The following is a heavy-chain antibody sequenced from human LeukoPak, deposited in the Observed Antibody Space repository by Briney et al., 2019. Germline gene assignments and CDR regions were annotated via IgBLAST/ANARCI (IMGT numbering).Heavy chain of an antibody. CDR2: IGTAGDT. J-gene: IGHJ4*02. Sequence: PGGSLRLSCAASGFTFSSYDMHWVRQATGKGLEWVSAIGTAGDTYYPGSVKGRFTISRDNSKNTLYLQMNSLRAEDTAVYYCAKDGVLRFLEWLLSPSPYFDYWGQGTLVTVSS. V-gene: IGHV3-13*01. D-gene: IGHD3-3*01. CDR1: GFTFSSYD. CDR3: AKDGVLRFLEWLLSPSPYFDY.